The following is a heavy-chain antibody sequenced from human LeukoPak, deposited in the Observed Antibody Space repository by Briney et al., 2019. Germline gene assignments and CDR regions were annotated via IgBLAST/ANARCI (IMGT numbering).Heavy chain of an antibody. CDR1: GFTVSSNY. Sequence: GGSLRLSCAASGFTVSSNYMSWVRQAPGKGLEWVSVIYSGGSTYYADSVKGRFTISRDNSKNTLYLQMNSLRAEDTAVYYCARAFEAADAFDIWGQGTMVTVSS. J-gene: IGHJ3*02. V-gene: IGHV3-53*01. D-gene: IGHD3-16*01. CDR2: IYSGGST. CDR3: ARAFEAADAFDI.